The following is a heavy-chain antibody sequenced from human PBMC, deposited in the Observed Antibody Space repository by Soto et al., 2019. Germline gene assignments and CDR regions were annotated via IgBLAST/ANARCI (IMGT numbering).Heavy chain of an antibody. Sequence: GGSLRLSCATSGFTFSNYAMSWARQAPGKGLEWVSTISYSGGSTYYADSVKGRFTISRDNSKSTLYLQMNTLRAEDTAVYYCAKSGLAYYDSSAYYGYDYWGQGTLVTVSS. D-gene: IGHD3-22*01. V-gene: IGHV3-23*01. CDR2: ISYSGGST. CDR3: AKSGLAYYDSSAYYGYDY. J-gene: IGHJ4*02. CDR1: GFTFSNYA.